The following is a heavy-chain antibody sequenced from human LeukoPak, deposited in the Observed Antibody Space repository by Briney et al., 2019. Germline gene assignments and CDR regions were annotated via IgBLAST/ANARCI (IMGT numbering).Heavy chain of an antibody. CDR3: ASSMNTYYDYAWGSYILDYFDY. CDR1: GGSISSYY. J-gene: IGHJ4*02. CDR2: IYYSGST. D-gene: IGHD3-16*01. Sequence: PSETLSLTCTVSGGSISSYYWSWIRQPPGKGLEWIGYIYYSGSTSYNPSLKSRVTISVDTSKKQFSLKLSSVTAADTAVYYCASSMNTYYDYAWGSYILDYFDYWGQGTLVTVSS. V-gene: IGHV4-59*01.